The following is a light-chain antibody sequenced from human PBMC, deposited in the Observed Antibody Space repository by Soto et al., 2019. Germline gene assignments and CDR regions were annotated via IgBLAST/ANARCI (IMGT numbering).Light chain of an antibody. J-gene: IGLJ1*01. Sequence: IFYNGTSSDVGDYNYVSWYQQHPGKAPKVMIYDVSNRPSGVSNRFSGSKSGNTASLTISGLQAEDEADYYCSAYTSSSTLVFGTGTKVTVL. CDR2: DVS. CDR3: SAYTSSSTLV. CDR1: SSDVGDYNY. V-gene: IGLV2-14*04.